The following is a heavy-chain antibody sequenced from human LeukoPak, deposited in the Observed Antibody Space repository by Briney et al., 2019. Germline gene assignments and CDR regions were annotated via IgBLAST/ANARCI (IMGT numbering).Heavy chain of an antibody. CDR3: ARDSLDSSWNNFDS. CDR2: IRYDGSNK. J-gene: IGHJ4*02. V-gene: IGHV3-30*02. CDR1: GFTFSSYG. D-gene: IGHD6-13*01. Sequence: GGSLRLSCAASGFTFSSYGMHWVRQAPGKGLEWVAFIRYDGSNKYYADSVKGRFTISRDNSKNTLYLQMNSLRAEDTAVYYCARDSLDSSWNNFDSWGQGALVTVSS.